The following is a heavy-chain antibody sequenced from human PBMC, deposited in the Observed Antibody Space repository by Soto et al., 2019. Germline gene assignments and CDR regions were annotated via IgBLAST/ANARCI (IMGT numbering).Heavy chain of an antibody. CDR2: VSPDHGNA. Sequence: QVRVVQSGAEVKKPGASVKVSCKTSGYTFTDYDINWVRQAPGQGLEWLGWVSPDHGNAGDAQQFQGRVAMTSDTSISTVFMELTNLRSEDTAVYYCAVTTGYWGQGTKVTVSS. J-gene: IGHJ4*02. CDR1: GYTFTDYD. CDR3: AVTTGY. V-gene: IGHV1-8*01. D-gene: IGHD4-17*01.